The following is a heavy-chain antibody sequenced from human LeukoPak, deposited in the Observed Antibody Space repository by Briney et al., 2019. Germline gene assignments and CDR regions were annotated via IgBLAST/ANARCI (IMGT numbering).Heavy chain of an antibody. D-gene: IGHD1-26*01. Sequence: GGSLRLSCAASGFTFSGSAMHWVRQASGKGLELVGRIRSKANSYATAYAASVKGRFTISRDDSKNTAYLQMNSLKTEDTAVYYSTRHERYSGSLWYFDYWGQGTLVTVSS. CDR2: IRSKANSYAT. CDR3: TRHERYSGSLWYFDY. CDR1: GFTFSGSA. V-gene: IGHV3-73*01. J-gene: IGHJ4*02.